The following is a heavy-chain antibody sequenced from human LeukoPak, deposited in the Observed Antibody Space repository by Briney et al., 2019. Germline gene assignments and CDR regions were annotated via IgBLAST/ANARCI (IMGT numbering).Heavy chain of an antibody. CDR3: VRKRDILVGYYSIDY. D-gene: IGHD3-9*01. Sequence: ASLKLSCTASGYTFTSYGISWVRQAPGQGLEWMGWISAYNGNTNYAQKLQGRVTMTTDTSTSTAYMELRSLRSDVTAVYYCVRKRDILVGYYSIDYWGQGTLVTVSS. J-gene: IGHJ4*02. CDR2: ISAYNGNT. V-gene: IGHV1-18*01. CDR1: GYTFTSYG.